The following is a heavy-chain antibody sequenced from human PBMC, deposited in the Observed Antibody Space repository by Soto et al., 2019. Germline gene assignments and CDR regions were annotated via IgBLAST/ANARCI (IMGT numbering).Heavy chain of an antibody. CDR1: GFSLSTSGVG. CDR3: LRVIVVVTAYWYFDL. D-gene: IGHD2-21*02. Sequence: SGPTLVNPTQTLTLTCTFSGFSLSTSGVGVGWIRQPPGKALEWLALIYWNDDKRYSPSLKSRLTITKDTSKNQVVLTMTNMDPVDTVTYYCLRVIVVVTAYWYFDLWGRGTLVTVSS. J-gene: IGHJ2*01. V-gene: IGHV2-5*04. CDR2: IYWNDDK.